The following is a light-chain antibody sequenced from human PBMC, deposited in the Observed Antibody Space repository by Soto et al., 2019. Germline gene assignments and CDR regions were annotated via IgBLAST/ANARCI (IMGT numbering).Light chain of an antibody. Sequence: EIVLTQSPATLSLSPGGGATLSCSASQSVSGYLAWYQQKPGQAPRLLIHDASNRATGIPARFSGSGSGTDFTLTISSLEPEDFAVYYCQQRSNWPITFGQGTRLEIK. CDR3: QQRSNWPIT. J-gene: IGKJ5*01. CDR2: DAS. CDR1: QSVSGY. V-gene: IGKV3-11*01.